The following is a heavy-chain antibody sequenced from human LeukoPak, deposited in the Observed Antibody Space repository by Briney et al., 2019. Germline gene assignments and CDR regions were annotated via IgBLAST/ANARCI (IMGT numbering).Heavy chain of an antibody. Sequence: SETLSLTCAVSGYSISSGYYWGWIRQPPGKGLEWIGSIYHSGSTYYNPSLKSRVTISVDTSKNQFSLKLSSVTAADTAVYYCARQIVVSPGDGYWGQGTLVTVSS. CDR3: ARQIVVSPGDGY. V-gene: IGHV4-38-2*01. CDR2: IYHSGST. J-gene: IGHJ4*02. CDR1: GYSISSGYY. D-gene: IGHD5-24*01.